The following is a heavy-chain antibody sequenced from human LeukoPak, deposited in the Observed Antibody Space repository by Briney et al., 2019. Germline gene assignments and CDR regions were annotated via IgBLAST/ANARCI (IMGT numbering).Heavy chain of an antibody. V-gene: IGHV4-34*01. J-gene: IGHJ4*02. CDR3: ARDRRNYHDSSGGRDY. CDR1: GGSFSGYY. Sequence: SETLSLTCAVYGGSFSGYYWSWIRQPPGKGLEWIGEINHSGSTNYNPSLKSRVTISVDTSKNQFSLKLSSVTAADTAVYYCARDRRNYHDSSGGRDYWGQGTLVTVSS. D-gene: IGHD3-22*01. CDR2: INHSGST.